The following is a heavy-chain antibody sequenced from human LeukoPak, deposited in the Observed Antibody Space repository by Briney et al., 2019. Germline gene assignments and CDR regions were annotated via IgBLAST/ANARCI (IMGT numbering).Heavy chain of an antibody. V-gene: IGHV3-NL1*01. J-gene: IGHJ6*02. CDR1: GFTFSSYG. Sequence: GRSLRLSCAASGFTFSSYGMHWVRQAPGKGLEWVSGISNGGGSTYYADSVKGRFTISRDNSKNTLYLQMSSLRAEDTALYYCARGQPPSYYDMDVWGQGTTVTVSS. CDR2: ISNGGGST. D-gene: IGHD6-13*01. CDR3: ARGQPPSYYDMDV.